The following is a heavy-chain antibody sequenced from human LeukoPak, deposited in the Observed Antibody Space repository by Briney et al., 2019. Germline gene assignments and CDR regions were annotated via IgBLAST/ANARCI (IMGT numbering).Heavy chain of an antibody. CDR2: INSDGSST. J-gene: IGHJ5*02. CDR3: ARGSLGFQLVPGPFDP. Sequence: GGSLRLSCAASGFTFSSYWMHWVRQAPGKGLVWVSRINSDGSSTSYADSVKGRFTISSDNAKNTLYLQMNSLRAEDTAVYYCARGSLGFQLVPGPFDPWGQGTLVTVSS. V-gene: IGHV3-74*01. CDR1: GFTFSSYW. D-gene: IGHD6-6*01.